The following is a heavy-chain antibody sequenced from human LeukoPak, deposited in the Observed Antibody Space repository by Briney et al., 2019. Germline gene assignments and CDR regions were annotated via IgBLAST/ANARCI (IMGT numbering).Heavy chain of an antibody. Sequence: GGSLRLSCAASGLTFSSHWMHWVRQAPGKGLEWVAVISYDGSNKYYADSVKGRFTISRDNSKNTLYLQMNSLRAEDTAVYYCAKAIVGATPGGFDYWGQGTLVTVSS. J-gene: IGHJ4*02. V-gene: IGHV3-30*18. CDR1: GLTFSSHW. CDR3: AKAIVGATPGGFDY. D-gene: IGHD1-26*01. CDR2: ISYDGSNK.